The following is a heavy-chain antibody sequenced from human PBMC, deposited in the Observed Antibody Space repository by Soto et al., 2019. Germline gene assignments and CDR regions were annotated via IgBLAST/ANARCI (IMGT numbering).Heavy chain of an antibody. V-gene: IGHV5-51*01. CDR2: IYPGDSDT. Sequence: GESLKISCKGSGYSFTSYWIGWVRQMPGKGLEWMGIIYPGDSDTRYSPSFQGQVTISADKSIGTAYLQWSSLKASDTAMYYCARHANYYDSSGYCLDYWGQGTLVTVSS. J-gene: IGHJ4*02. CDR1: GYSFTSYW. CDR3: ARHANYYDSSGYCLDY. D-gene: IGHD3-22*01.